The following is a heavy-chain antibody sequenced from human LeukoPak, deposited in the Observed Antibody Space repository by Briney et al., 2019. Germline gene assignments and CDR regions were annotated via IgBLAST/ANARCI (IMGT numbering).Heavy chain of an antibody. Sequence: GGSLRLSCAASGFTFSSYWMSWVRQAPGKGLEWVAVISYDGSNKYYADSVKGRFTISRDNSKNTLYLQMNSLRAEDTAVYYCAGYGSGSFWGQGTLVTVSS. CDR3: AGYGSGSF. CDR1: GFTFSSYW. CDR2: ISYDGSNK. J-gene: IGHJ4*02. V-gene: IGHV3-30*03. D-gene: IGHD3-10*01.